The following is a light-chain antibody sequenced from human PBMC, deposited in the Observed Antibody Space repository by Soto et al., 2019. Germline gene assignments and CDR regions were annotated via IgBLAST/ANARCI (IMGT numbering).Light chain of an antibody. Sequence: EIVLTQSPATLSLSPGETATLSCRASQSVNSFLDWYQQKPGQAPRLLIYDAANRATGIPARFSGSGSGTDFTLTISSLEPEDFAVYYCQQRGHWPPYTFGQGTKLEIK. J-gene: IGKJ2*01. V-gene: IGKV3-11*01. CDR2: DAA. CDR3: QQRGHWPPYT. CDR1: QSVNSF.